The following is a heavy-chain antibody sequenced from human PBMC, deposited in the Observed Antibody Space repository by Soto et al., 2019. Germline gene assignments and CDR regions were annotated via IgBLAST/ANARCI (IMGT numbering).Heavy chain of an antibody. CDR1: GGSISSYY. Sequence: PSETLSLTCSVSGGSISSYYWSWIRQPPGQGLEWIAYIYYSGSTSYNPSLKSRVSISLDTSKNQFSLKLSSVTAADTAVYYCARTYDSSGPTSGGHGFDIWGQGTMVTVSS. CDR2: IYYSGST. V-gene: IGHV4-59*01. J-gene: IGHJ3*02. CDR3: ARTYDSSGPTSGGHGFDI. D-gene: IGHD3-22*01.